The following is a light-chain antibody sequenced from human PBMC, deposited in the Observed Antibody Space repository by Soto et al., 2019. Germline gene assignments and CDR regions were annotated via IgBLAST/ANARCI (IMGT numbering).Light chain of an antibody. J-gene: IGLJ3*02. CDR1: SSDVGAYNY. CDR2: GVS. CDR3: CSYAGFYTLV. Sequence: QSALTQPASVSGSPGQSITISCTGTSSDVGAYNYVSWYQQHPGKAPKLMIYGVSDRPSGVSNRFSGSKSGNTASLTISGLQAEDESEYYCCSYAGFYTLVFGGGTKVTVL. V-gene: IGLV2-14*01.